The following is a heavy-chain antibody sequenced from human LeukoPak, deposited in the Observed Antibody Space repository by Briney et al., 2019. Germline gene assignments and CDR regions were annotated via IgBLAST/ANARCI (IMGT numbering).Heavy chain of an antibody. V-gene: IGHV4-34*01. Sequence: SETLSLTCAVYGGSFCRYYWSWIRQPPGKGLEWIGEINHSGSTNYNPSLKSRVTISVDTSKNQFSLKLSSVTAADTAVYYCARVSVYLDSSSWYGSVFDYWGQGTLVTVSS. J-gene: IGHJ4*02. CDR2: INHSGST. CDR1: GGSFCRYY. D-gene: IGHD6-13*01. CDR3: ARVSVYLDSSSWYGSVFDY.